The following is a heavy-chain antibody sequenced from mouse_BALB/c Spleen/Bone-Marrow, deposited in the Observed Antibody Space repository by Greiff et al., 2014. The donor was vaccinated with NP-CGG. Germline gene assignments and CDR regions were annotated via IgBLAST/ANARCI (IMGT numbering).Heavy chain of an antibody. V-gene: IGHV1S130*01. CDR1: GFTFTSSW. J-gene: IGHJ1*01. Sequence: QVQLQQPGSVLVRPGTSVNLSCKASGFTFTSSWMHWAKQRPGQGLEWIGDIHPNSGNTYYNGKFKGKATLTVDSSSSTAYVDLSSLTSEDSAVYFCARSYRFWYFDVWGAGTTVTVSS. CDR2: IHPNSGNT. D-gene: IGHD2-14*01. CDR3: ARSYRFWYFDV.